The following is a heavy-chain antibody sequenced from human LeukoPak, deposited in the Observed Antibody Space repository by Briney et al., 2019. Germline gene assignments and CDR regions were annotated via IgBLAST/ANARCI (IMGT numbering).Heavy chain of an antibody. J-gene: IGHJ3*02. CDR2: ISSGGDSI. D-gene: IGHD3-22*01. CDR3: ARVGKDYYDSSGYQMIAFDI. V-gene: IGHV3-11*04. CDR1: GITFSDHY. Sequence: PGGSLRLSCAASGITFSDHYMSWIRQAPGKGLEWLSYISSGGDSIYYADSVKGRFTISRDNAKNSLYLQMNSLRAEDTAVYYCARVGKDYYDSSGYQMIAFDIWGQGTMVTVSS.